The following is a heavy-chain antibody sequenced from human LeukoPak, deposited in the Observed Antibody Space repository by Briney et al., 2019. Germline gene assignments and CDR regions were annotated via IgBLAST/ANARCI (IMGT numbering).Heavy chain of an antibody. Sequence: PSETLSLTCTVSGGSISSYYWSWIRQPPGKGLEWIGYIYHSGSTYYNPSLKSRVTISVDRSKNQFSLKLSSVTAADTAVYYCARVKFHCSGGSCYSDYFDYWGQGTLVTVSS. CDR2: IYHSGST. J-gene: IGHJ4*02. D-gene: IGHD2-15*01. CDR3: ARVKFHCSGGSCYSDYFDY. V-gene: IGHV4-59*12. CDR1: GGSISSYY.